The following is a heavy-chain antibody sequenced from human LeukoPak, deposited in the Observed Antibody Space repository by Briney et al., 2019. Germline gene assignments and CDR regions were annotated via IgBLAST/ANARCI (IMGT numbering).Heavy chain of an antibody. D-gene: IGHD1-1*01. CDR1: GGSFSGYY. CDR3: ARDIQRNWDY. CDR2: INHSGST. V-gene: IGHV4-34*01. J-gene: IGHJ4*02. Sequence: SETLSLTCAVYGGSFSGYYWSWIRQPPGKGLEWIGEINHSGSTNYNPSLKSRVTISVDTSKNQFSLKLSSVTAADTAVYYCARDIQRNWDYWGQGTLVTVSS.